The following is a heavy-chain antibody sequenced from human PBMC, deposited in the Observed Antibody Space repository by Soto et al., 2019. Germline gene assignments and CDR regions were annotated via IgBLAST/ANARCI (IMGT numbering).Heavy chain of an antibody. CDR2: INHSGST. CDR1: GGSFSGYY. Sequence: SETLSLTCAVYGGSFSGYYLSWIRQPPGKGLEWIGEINHSGSTNYNPSLKSRVTISVDTSKNQFSLKLSSVTAADTAVYYCARYGTTGTTSNWFDPWGQGTLVTVSS. V-gene: IGHV4-34*01. J-gene: IGHJ5*02. D-gene: IGHD1-1*01. CDR3: ARYGTTGTTSNWFDP.